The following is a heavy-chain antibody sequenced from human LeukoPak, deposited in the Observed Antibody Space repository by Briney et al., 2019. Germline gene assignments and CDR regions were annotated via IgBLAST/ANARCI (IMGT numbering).Heavy chain of an antibody. CDR2: INPNSGGT. CDR3: ARGYCSSTSCYTGDY. D-gene: IGHD2-2*02. CDR1: GYTFPGYY. Sequence: ASVKVSCKASGYTFPGYYIHWVRQAPGQGLEWMAWINPNSGGTNYAQKFQGRVTMTRDTSISTAYMELSRLRSDDTAVYYCARGYCSSTSCYTGDYWGQGTLVTVSS. J-gene: IGHJ4*02. V-gene: IGHV1-2*02.